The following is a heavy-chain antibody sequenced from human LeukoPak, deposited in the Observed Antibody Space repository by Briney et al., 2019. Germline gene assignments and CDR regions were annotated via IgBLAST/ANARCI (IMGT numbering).Heavy chain of an antibody. CDR2: INPNSGGT. CDR3: AREGYYDSSGYPHVFDY. V-gene: IGHV1-2*02. Sequence: ASVKVSCKASGFTFTGYYIHWVRQAPGQGLEWMGWINPNSGGTNYAQKFQGRVTMTRDTSISTACMELSRLRSDDTAVYYCAREGYYDSSGYPHVFDYWGQGTLVTVSS. D-gene: IGHD3-22*01. J-gene: IGHJ4*02. CDR1: GFTFTGYY.